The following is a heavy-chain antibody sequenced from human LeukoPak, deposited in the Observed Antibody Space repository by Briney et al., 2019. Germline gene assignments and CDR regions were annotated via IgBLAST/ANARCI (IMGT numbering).Heavy chain of an antibody. CDR1: GGSISSGSYY. V-gene: IGHV4-61*02. Sequence: SETLSLTCTVSGGSISSGSYYWSWIRQPAGTGLEWIGRIYTSGSTNYNPSLKSRVTISVDTSKNQFSLKLSSVTAADTAVYYCARGGYYYGSGSYYGFDPWGQGTLVTVSS. D-gene: IGHD3-10*01. CDR2: IYTSGST. J-gene: IGHJ5*02. CDR3: ARGGYYYGSGSYYGFDP.